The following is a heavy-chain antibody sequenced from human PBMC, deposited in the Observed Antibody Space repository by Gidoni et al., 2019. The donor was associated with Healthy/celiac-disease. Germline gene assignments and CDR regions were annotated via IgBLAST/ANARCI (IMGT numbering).Heavy chain of an antibody. CDR3: ARDVRDCSGGSCYSYYDY. V-gene: IGHV4-30-2*01. D-gene: IGHD2-15*01. Sequence: QLQLQESGSGLVKPSQTLSLTCAVSGGSISSGGYSWSWIRQPPGKGLEWIGYIYHSGSTYYNPSLKSRVTISVDRSKNQFSLKLSSVTAADTAVYYCARDVRDCSGGSCYSYYDYWGQGTLVTVSS. CDR1: GGSISSGGYS. J-gene: IGHJ4*02. CDR2: IYHSGST.